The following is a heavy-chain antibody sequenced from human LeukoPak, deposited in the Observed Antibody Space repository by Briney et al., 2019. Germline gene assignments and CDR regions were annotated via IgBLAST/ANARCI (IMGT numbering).Heavy chain of an antibody. CDR1: GGSISSYY. CDR2: IYYSGST. V-gene: IGHV4-59*01. Sequence: PSETLSLTCTVSGGSISSYYWSWIRQPPGKGLEWIGYIYYSGSTNYNPSLKSRVTISVDTSKNQFSLKLSSVTAADTAVYYCARWAAGIRTFDYWGQGTLVTVSS. CDR3: ARWAAGIRTFDY. D-gene: IGHD3-10*01. J-gene: IGHJ4*02.